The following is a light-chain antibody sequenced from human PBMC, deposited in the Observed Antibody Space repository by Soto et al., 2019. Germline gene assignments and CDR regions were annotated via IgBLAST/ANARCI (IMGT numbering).Light chain of an antibody. CDR3: SSYEGINKHV. J-gene: IGLJ1*01. V-gene: IGLV2-8*01. CDR2: EVS. CDR1: SSDVGGYKY. Sequence: QSALTQPPSASGSPGQSVTISCTGTSSDVGGYKYVSWYQQHPGKAPKLMSYEVSKRPSGVPDRFSGSKSGNPASLTVSGLQGEYEADDYYSSYEGINKHVFGNGTTITVL.